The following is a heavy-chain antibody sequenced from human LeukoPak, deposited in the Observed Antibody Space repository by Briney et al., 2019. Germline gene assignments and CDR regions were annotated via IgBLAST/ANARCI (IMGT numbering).Heavy chain of an antibody. CDR2: VSTNGATT. CDR1: GFPFTTYS. V-gene: IGHV3-64*01. D-gene: IGHD3/OR15-3a*01. J-gene: IGHJ1*01. Sequence: GGSLRLSCATSGFPFTTYSIHWVRQAPGKGLEYVSGVSTNGATTYYANSMKGRSTISRDNSKNTVYLQMGSLRAEDMGVYYCVRGRGETSARPFFDYRGGQGTLVTVSS. CDR3: VRGRGETSARPFFDYR.